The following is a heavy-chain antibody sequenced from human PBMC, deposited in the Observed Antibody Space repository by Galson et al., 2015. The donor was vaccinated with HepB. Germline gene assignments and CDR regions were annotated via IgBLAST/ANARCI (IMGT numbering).Heavy chain of an antibody. V-gene: IGHV3-30*18. J-gene: IGHJ6*03. CDR2: ISYDGSNK. CDR3: AKGGGLATDWDYMDV. CDR1: GFTFSSYG. Sequence: SLRLSCAASGFTFSSYGMHWVRQAPGKGLEWVAVISYDGSNKYYADSVKGRFTISRDNSKNTLYLQMNSLRAEDTAVYYCAKGGGLATDWDYMDVWGKGTTVTVSS. D-gene: IGHD2-21*01.